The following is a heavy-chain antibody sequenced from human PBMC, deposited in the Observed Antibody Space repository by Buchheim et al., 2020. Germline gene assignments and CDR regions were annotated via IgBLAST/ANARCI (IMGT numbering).Heavy chain of an antibody. V-gene: IGHV4-4*02. J-gene: IGHJ6*02. Sequence: QVQLQESGPGLVKPSETLSLTCAVSGGSISSSNWWSWVRQPPGKGLEWIGEIYHSGSTNYNPSLKSPVPISVDKSQNPFSLKLSSVTAADTAVYYCARGGASGQVAVAATLYYYGMDVWGQGTT. CDR3: ARGGASGQVAVAATLYYYGMDV. CDR1: GGSISSSNW. CDR2: IYHSGST. D-gene: IGHD2-15*01.